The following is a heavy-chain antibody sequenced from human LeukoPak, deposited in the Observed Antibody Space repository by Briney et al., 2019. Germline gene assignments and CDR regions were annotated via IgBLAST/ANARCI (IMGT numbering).Heavy chain of an antibody. D-gene: IGHD2-15*01. V-gene: IGHV3-66*01. CDR3: ARDGLLPGALKNYYYGMDV. J-gene: IGHJ6*02. Sequence: GGSLRLSRAASGFTVSSNYTSWVRQAPGKGLEWVSVIYSGGSTYYADSVKGRFTISRDNSKNTLYLQMNSLRAEDTAVYYCARDGLLPGALKNYYYGMDVWGQGTTVTVSS. CDR2: IYSGGST. CDR1: GFTVSSNY.